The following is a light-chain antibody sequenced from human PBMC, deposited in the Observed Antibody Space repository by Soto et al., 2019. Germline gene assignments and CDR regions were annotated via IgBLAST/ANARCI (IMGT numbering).Light chain of an antibody. CDR3: QQYFASPMT. J-gene: IGKJ3*01. Sequence: EIVLTQCPGTVSLSPGGSATLSCRASQSVYTFLAWYEQKPGQTPRLLIYGASSRAAGIPDRFSGSGSGTVFTLTITRLEPEDFAVYYCQQYFASPMTFVTGTKVDI. CDR1: QSVYTF. V-gene: IGKV3-20*01. CDR2: GAS.